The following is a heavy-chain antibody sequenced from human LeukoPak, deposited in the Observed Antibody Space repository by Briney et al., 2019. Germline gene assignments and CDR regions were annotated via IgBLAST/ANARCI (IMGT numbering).Heavy chain of an antibody. J-gene: IGHJ5*02. CDR3: ARPYYYDSSGYYSA. D-gene: IGHD3-22*01. CDR2: INSDGNSA. V-gene: IGHV3-74*01. CDR1: GFPLSGYY. Sequence: PGGSLTLSCTASGFPLSGYYMHCIRQVPGKGLVWVSDINSDGNSANYGNSVKGRFTISRDNAKNKVYLQMNNLRAEDTAVYYCARPYYYDSSGYYSAWGEATLVAASS.